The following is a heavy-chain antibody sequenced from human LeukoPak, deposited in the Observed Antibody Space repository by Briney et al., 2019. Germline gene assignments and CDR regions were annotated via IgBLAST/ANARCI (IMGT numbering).Heavy chain of an antibody. Sequence: SQTLSLTCTVSGGSISSGGYYWSWIRQHPGKGLEWIGYIYFSGSTYYNPSLKSRVTISVDTSKNQFSLKLSSVTAADTAVYYCARAQYCSSTSCYSSWFDPWGQGTLVTVSS. V-gene: IGHV4-31*03. J-gene: IGHJ5*02. CDR1: GGSISSGGYY. CDR2: IYFSGST. CDR3: ARAQYCSSTSCYSSWFDP. D-gene: IGHD2-2*02.